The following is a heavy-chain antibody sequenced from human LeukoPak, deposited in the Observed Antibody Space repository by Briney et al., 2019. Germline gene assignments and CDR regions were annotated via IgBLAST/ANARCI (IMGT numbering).Heavy chain of an antibody. CDR2: IYHSGST. CDR3: ARGWRIAARVIDY. D-gene: IGHD6-6*01. V-gene: IGHV4-4*02. CDR1: GGSISSSNW. Sequence: SETLSLTCAVSGGSISSSNWWSWVRQPPGKGLEWIGEIYHSGSTNYNPSLKSRVTISVDKSKSQFSLKLSSVTAADTAVYYCARGWRIAARVIDYWGQGTLVTVSS. J-gene: IGHJ4*02.